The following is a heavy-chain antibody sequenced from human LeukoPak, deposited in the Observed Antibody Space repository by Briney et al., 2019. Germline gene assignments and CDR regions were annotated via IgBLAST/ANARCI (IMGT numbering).Heavy chain of an antibody. CDR1: GFTFSSYA. CDR2: ISYDGSNK. V-gene: IGHV3-30-3*01. J-gene: IGHJ4*02. D-gene: IGHD2-2*01. CDR3: ARDRLRYCSSTSCYLFDY. Sequence: GGSRRLSCAASGFTFSSYAMHWVRQAPGKGLEWVAVISYDGSNKYYADSVKGRFTISRDNSKNTLYLQMNSLRAEDTAVYYCARDRLRYCSSTSCYLFDYWGQGTLVTVSS.